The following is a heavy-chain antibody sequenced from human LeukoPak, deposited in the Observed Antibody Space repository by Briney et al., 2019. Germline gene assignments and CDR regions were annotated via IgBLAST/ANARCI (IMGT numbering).Heavy chain of an antibody. J-gene: IGHJ4*02. CDR3: ARRIAAAGTFDY. V-gene: IGHV4-31*03. D-gene: IGHD6-13*01. CDR2: IDGSGSH. Sequence: PSQTLSLTCTVSGGSISSGGYYSSWIRQHPGKGLAWIGYIDGSGSHYYNPSLKSRIAITVDASKNQFSLKLSTVTAVDTAVYYCARRIAAAGTFDYWGQGTLVTVSS. CDR1: GGSISSGGYY.